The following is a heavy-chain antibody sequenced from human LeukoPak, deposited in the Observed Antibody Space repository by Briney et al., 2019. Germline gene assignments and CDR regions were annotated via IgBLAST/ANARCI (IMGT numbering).Heavy chain of an antibody. J-gene: IGHJ6*02. V-gene: IGHV1-18*01. D-gene: IGHD3-10*01. CDR1: GYTLTSYG. Sequence: ASVKVSCKASGYTLTSYGISWVRQAPGQGLEGMGWISAYNCNTNYAQKLQGRVTMTTDTSTSTAYMELRSLRSDDTAVYYCARDPLITMVRGATDYYYGMDVWGQGTTVTVSS. CDR2: ISAYNCNT. CDR3: ARDPLITMVRGATDYYYGMDV.